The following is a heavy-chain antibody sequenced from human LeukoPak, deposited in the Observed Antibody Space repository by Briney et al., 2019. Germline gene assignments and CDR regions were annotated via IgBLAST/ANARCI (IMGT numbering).Heavy chain of an antibody. CDR1: GFTFSSYS. D-gene: IGHD2-15*01. J-gene: IGHJ4*02. CDR3: AKDQGWYYFDY. Sequence: GGSLRLSCAASGFTFSSYSMNWVRQAPGKGLEWVSSISSSSSYIYYADSVKGRFTISRDNSKNTLYLQMNSLRVEDTAVYYCAKDQGWYYFDYWGQGTLVTVSS. V-gene: IGHV3-21*04. CDR2: ISSSSSYI.